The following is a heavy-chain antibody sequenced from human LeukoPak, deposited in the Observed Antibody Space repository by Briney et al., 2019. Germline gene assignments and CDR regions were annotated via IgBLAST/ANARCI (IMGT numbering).Heavy chain of an antibody. Sequence: PGGSLRLSCAASGFTFSDYYMSWIRQAPGKGLEWVSYISSSGSTIYYADFVKGRFTISRDNAKNSLYLQMNSLRAEDTAVYYCARDRFEMVRGVRPNYMDVWGKGTTVTISS. CDR2: ISSSGSTI. J-gene: IGHJ6*03. V-gene: IGHV3-11*01. CDR3: ARDRFEMVRGVRPNYMDV. CDR1: GFTFSDYY. D-gene: IGHD3-10*01.